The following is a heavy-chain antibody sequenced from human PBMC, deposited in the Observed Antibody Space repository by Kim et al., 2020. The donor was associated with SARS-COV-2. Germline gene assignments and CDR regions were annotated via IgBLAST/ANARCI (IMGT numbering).Heavy chain of an antibody. CDR3: ARTLLPHHNGSGSDYTVDY. CDR1: GYTFTSYG. J-gene: IGHJ4*02. Sequence: ASVKVSCKASGYTFTSYGISWVRQAPGQGLEWMGWISAYNGNTNYAQKLQGRITMTTDTSTSTAYMELRSLRSDDTAVYFCARTLLPHHNGSGSDYTVDYWGQGTLVTVSS. CDR2: ISAYNGNT. V-gene: IGHV1-18*01. D-gene: IGHD3-10*01.